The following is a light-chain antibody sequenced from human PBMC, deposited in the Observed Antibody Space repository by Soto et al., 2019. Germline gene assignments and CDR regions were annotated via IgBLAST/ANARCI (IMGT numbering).Light chain of an antibody. J-gene: IGKJ1*01. CDR2: AAS. CDR1: QGISSY. Sequence: DIQMTQSPSSLSASVGDRVTITCRASQGISSYLNWYQQKPGKAPKLLIYAASSLQSGVPSRFSGSGSGTDFTLTISSLQPEDFATYYCQQSYSTPPTFGQGTKVDSK. V-gene: IGKV1-39*01. CDR3: QQSYSTPPT.